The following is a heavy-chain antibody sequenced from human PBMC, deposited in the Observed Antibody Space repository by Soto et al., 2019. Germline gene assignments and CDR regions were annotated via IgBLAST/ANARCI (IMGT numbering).Heavy chain of an antibody. Sequence: ASVKVSCKASGYTFTSYGISWVRQAPGQGSEWMGWISAYNGNTNYAQKLQGRVTMTTDTSTSTAYMELRSLRSDDTAVYYCASSDYGDYNAFDIWGQGTMVTVS. CDR3: ASSDYGDYNAFDI. V-gene: IGHV1-18*01. CDR2: ISAYNGNT. CDR1: GYTFTSYG. D-gene: IGHD4-17*01. J-gene: IGHJ3*02.